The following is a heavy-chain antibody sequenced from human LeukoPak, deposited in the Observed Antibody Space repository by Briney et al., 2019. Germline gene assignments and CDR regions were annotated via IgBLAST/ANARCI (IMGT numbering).Heavy chain of an antibody. V-gene: IGHV3-66*01. Sequence: GGSLRLSCAASGFTVSSNYMNWVRQAPGKGLEWVSVIYSGGSTYYADSVKGRFTISRDNSKNTLYLQMNSLRAEDTAAYYCANQIGRGPVDYYYYGMDVWGQGTTVTVSS. CDR2: IYSGGST. D-gene: IGHD1-26*01. CDR1: GFTVSSNY. J-gene: IGHJ6*02. CDR3: ANQIGRGPVDYYYYGMDV.